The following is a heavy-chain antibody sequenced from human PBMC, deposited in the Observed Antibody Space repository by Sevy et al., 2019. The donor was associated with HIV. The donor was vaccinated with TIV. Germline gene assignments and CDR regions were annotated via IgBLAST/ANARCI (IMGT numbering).Heavy chain of an antibody. Sequence: GGSLRLSCEVSGFTLSTHVMHWVRQAPGKGLEWVAMIWYDGSSKDYVESVKGRFAISRDNSQNTAFLQMNSLRAEDTGVYYCATNMVHAGAYDSYFNFWGQGSLVTVSS. D-gene: IGHD3-10*01. CDR3: ATNMVHAGAYDSYFNF. V-gene: IGHV3-33*08. CDR2: IWYDGSSK. J-gene: IGHJ4*02. CDR1: GFTLSTHV.